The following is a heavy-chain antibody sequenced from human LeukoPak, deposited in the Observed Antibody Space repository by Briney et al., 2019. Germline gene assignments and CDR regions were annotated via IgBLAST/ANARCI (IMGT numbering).Heavy chain of an antibody. CDR3: ARARVYDSSGYKYYFDY. Sequence: GGSLRVSCAASGFTFISYWMSWVRQAPGKGLEWVANIKQDGSEKYYVDSVKGRFTISRDNAKNSLYLQMNSLRAEDTAVYYCARARVYDSSGYKYYFDYWGQGTLVTVSS. D-gene: IGHD3-22*01. CDR1: GFTFISYW. J-gene: IGHJ4*02. V-gene: IGHV3-7*01. CDR2: IKQDGSEK.